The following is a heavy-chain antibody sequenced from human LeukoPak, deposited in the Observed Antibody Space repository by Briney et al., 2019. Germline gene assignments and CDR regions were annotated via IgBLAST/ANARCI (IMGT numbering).Heavy chain of an antibody. J-gene: IGHJ4*02. V-gene: IGHV1-3*01. CDR3: ARVSSGWHGYLDH. CDR1: GYTFTSYA. Sequence: ASVKVSCKASGYTFTSYAMHWVRQAPGQRLEGRGWINAGNGNATYTQKFQDRVTFTRDTSASTAYMDLSSLRSEDTAVYYCARVSSGWHGYLDHWGQGTPVTVSS. CDR2: INAGNGNA. D-gene: IGHD6-25*01.